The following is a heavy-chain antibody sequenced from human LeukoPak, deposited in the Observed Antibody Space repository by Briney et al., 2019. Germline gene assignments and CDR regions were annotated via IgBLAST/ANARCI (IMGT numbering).Heavy chain of an antibody. J-gene: IGHJ4*02. Sequence: SGTLSLTCAVYGGSFSGYYWSWIRQPPGKGLEWIGEINHSGSTNYNPSLKSRVTISVDTSKNQFSLKLSSVTAADTAVYYCARIRRSTVYYFDYWGQGTLVTVSS. CDR3: ARIRRSTVYYFDY. CDR1: GGSFSGYY. V-gene: IGHV4-34*01. CDR2: INHSGST. D-gene: IGHD4-17*01.